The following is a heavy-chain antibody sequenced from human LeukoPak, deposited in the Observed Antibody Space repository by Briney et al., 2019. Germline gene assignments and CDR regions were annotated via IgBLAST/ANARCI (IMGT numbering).Heavy chain of an antibody. CDR1: GYTFTGYY. Sequence: ASVKVSCKASGYTFTGYYMHWVRQAPGQGLEWMGWINPNSGGTNYAQKFQGRVTMTRDTSISTAYMELSRLRSDDTAVYYCARARRTVVPAATTLGPWGQGTLVTVSS. CDR2: INPNSGGT. V-gene: IGHV1-2*02. D-gene: IGHD2-2*01. J-gene: IGHJ5*02. CDR3: ARARRTVVPAATTLGP.